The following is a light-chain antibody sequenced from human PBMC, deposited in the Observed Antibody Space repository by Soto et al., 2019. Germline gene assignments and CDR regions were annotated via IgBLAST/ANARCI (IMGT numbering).Light chain of an antibody. CDR2: DAS. CDR3: QQRSNWPPLT. J-gene: IGKJ4*01. V-gene: IGKV3-11*01. CDR1: QSVSSY. Sequence: EIVLTQSPATLSLSPGERATLSCRASQSVSSYLAWYQQKPGQAPRLLIYDASNRATGITARFSGSGSGTDVSLTISSPEPEDFAVYYCQQRSNWPPLTFGGGTKVEIK.